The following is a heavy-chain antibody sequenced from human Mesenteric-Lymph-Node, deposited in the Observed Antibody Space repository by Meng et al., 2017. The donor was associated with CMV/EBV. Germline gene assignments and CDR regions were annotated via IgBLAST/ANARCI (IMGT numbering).Heavy chain of an antibody. V-gene: IGHV1-18*01. J-gene: IGHJ6*02. CDR3: ATEEPSLTSPLMDV. CDR1: GYDFTTYG. D-gene: IGHD1-26*01. Sequence: ASVKVSCKASGYDFTTYGIAWVRQAPGQGPEWMGWINTYNGDTDCAQEVQDRVTMTTDTSANTVYLELRSLRSDDTAVYYCATEEPSLTSPLMDVWGQGTTVTVSS. CDR2: INTYNGDT.